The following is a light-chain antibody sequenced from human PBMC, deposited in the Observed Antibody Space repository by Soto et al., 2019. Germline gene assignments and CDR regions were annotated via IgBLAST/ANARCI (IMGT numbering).Light chain of an antibody. CDR3: QQYDNLPIT. J-gene: IGKJ5*01. Sequence: DIAVTESPCSLSVAGRDRVTITCQASQDINIYLSWYQQRPGKAPTLLISDASYLQTGVPSRFSGSGSGTDFTFTISSLQPEDIATYYCQQYDNLPITFGQGPRLEIK. V-gene: IGKV1-33*01. CDR2: DAS. CDR1: QDINIY.